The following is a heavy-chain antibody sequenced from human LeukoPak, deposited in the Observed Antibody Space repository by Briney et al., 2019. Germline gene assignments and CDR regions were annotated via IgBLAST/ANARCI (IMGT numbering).Heavy chain of an antibody. J-gene: IGHJ4*01. CDR1: GFTFSSYS. V-gene: IGHV3-48*04. CDR2: ISSSSSTI. D-gene: IGHD5-18*01. CDR3: ARDLSGVTGYTYGRGIDY. Sequence: QFGGSLRLSCAASGFTFSSYSMNWVRQAPGKGLEWVSYISSSSSTIYYADSVKGRFTISRDNAKTSLYLQMNSLRAEDTAVYYCARDLSGVTGYTYGRGIDYWGQEPWSPSPQ.